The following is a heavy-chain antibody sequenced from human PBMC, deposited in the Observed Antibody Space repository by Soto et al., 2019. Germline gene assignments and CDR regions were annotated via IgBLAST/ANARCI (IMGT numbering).Heavy chain of an antibody. Sequence: GASVKVSCKASGGTFSIYAISWVRQAPGQGLEWMGGIIPIFGTANYAQKFQGRVTITADESTSTAYMELSSLRSEDTAVYYCAGRNSGGGYYPPLGPWGQGTLVTVSS. J-gene: IGHJ5*02. CDR3: AGRNSGGGYYPPLGP. CDR2: IIPIFGTA. D-gene: IGHD6-19*01. CDR1: GGTFSIYA. V-gene: IGHV1-69*13.